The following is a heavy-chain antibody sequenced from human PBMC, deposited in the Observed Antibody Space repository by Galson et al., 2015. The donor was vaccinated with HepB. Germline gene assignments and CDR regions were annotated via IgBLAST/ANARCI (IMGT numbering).Heavy chain of an antibody. CDR2: INPNSGGT. V-gene: IGHV1-2*02. CDR1: GYTFTGYY. CDR3: ARGALVVVVGGTQNNWFGP. Sequence: SVKVSCKASGYTFTGYYMHWVRQAPGQGLEWMGWINPNSGGTNYAQKFQGRVTMTRDTSISTAYMELSRLRSDNTAVYYCARGALVVVVGGTQNNWFGPWGQGTLVTVSS. D-gene: IGHD2-15*01. J-gene: IGHJ5*02.